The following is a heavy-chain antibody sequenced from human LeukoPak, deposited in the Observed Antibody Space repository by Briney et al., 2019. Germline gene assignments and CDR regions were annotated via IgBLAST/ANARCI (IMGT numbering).Heavy chain of an antibody. CDR2: IRSKAYGGTT. CDR1: GFTFGDYA. V-gene: IGHV3-49*04. Sequence: GGSLRLSCTASGFTFGDYAMSWVRQVPGKGLEWVGFIRSKAYGGTTEYAASVKGRFTISRDDSKSIAYLQMNSLKTEDTAVYYCTRAKESSGWYPPFDYWGQGTLVTVSS. J-gene: IGHJ4*02. CDR3: TRAKESSGWYPPFDY. D-gene: IGHD6-19*01.